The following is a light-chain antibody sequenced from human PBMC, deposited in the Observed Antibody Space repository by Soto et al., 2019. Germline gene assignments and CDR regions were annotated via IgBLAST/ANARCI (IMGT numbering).Light chain of an antibody. CDR2: EGS. J-gene: IGLJ2*01. V-gene: IGLV2-23*01. CDR3: CSYASSNTLL. Sequence: QSVLTQPASVSGSPGQSITISCTGTSSDVGTYNLVSWYQQRPGKAPKLIIYEGSKRPSGVSNRFSGSKSGNTAPLTISGLQAEDEADYHCCSYASSNTLLFGGGTKLTVL. CDR1: SSDVGTYNL.